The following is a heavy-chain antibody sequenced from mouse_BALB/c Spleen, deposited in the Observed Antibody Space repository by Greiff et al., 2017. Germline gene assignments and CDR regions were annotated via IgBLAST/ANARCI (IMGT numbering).Heavy chain of an antibody. Sequence: QVQLQQSGAELARPGASVKLSCKASGYTFTDYYINWVKQRTGQGLEWIGEIYPGSGNTYYNEKFKGKATLTADKSSSTAYMQLSSLTSEDSAVYFCARWHYGSSHYFDYWGQGTTLTVSS. CDR2: IYPGSGNT. J-gene: IGHJ2*01. CDR1: GYTFTDYY. CDR3: ARWHYGSSHYFDY. V-gene: IGHV1-77*01. D-gene: IGHD1-1*01.